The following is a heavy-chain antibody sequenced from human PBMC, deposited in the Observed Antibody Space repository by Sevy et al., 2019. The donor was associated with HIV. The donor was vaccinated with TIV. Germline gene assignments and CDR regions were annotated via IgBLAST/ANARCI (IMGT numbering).Heavy chain of an antibody. CDR1: GFTFAKYS. Sequence: GGFLRLSCVASGFTFAKYSMSWVRQAPGKGLEWVSTFSFGCGRINYADSVKGRFTISRDDSKNTLFLQMNSLRAEDTATYFCAREGCTQPHDYWGQGTLVTVSS. D-gene: IGHD2-8*01. CDR3: AREGCTQPHDY. CDR2: FSFGCGRI. V-gene: IGHV3-23*01. J-gene: IGHJ4*02.